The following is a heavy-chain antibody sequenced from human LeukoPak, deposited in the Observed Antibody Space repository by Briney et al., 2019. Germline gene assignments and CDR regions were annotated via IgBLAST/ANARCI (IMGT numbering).Heavy chain of an antibody. CDR3: ARGAYYDILTGYDWYDY. D-gene: IGHD3-9*01. Sequence: PGGSLRLSCAASGFTFSDYYMSWIRQAPGTGLEWVSYISSSGSTIYYADSVKGRFTISRDNAKNSLYLQMNSLRAEDTAVYYCARGAYYDILTGYDWYDYWGQGTLVTVSS. J-gene: IGHJ4*02. V-gene: IGHV3-11*01. CDR2: ISSSGSTI. CDR1: GFTFSDYY.